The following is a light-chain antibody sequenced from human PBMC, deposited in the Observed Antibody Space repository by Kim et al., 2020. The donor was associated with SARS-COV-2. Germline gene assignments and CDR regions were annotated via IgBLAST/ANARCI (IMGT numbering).Light chain of an antibody. CDR3: LLAYNGAPVV. J-gene: IGLJ2*01. V-gene: IGLV7-46*01. CDR2: DTN. CDR1: AGAVTIGHD. Sequence: GGTGTLYCVARAGAVTIGHDPCWIPQKAGQAPRTLIYDTNNKHSWTPARFSGSLLGGEAALTLSGAQTEDEGDYYCLLAYNGAPVVFGGGTKLTVL.